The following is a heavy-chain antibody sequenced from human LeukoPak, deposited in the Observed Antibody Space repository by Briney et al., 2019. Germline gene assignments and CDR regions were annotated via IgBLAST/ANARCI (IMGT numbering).Heavy chain of an antibody. V-gene: IGHV4-4*02. CDR2: IYHSGST. CDR1: GGSISSSNW. J-gene: IGHJ4*02. D-gene: IGHD5-12*01. Sequence: SGTLSLTCAVPGGSISSSNWWSWVRQPPGKGLEWIGEIYHSGSTNYNPSLKSRVTMSVDKSKNQFSLKLTSVTAADTAVYSCAKLPFNSGFEYFDYWGQGTLVTVSS. CDR3: AKLPFNSGFEYFDY.